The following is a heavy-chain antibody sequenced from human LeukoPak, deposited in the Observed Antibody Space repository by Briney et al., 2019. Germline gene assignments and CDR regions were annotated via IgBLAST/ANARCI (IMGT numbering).Heavy chain of an antibody. CDR1: GGSISSSNW. CDR3: ARDKMVAAAGFDP. D-gene: IGHD6-13*01. J-gene: IGHJ5*02. CDR2: IYTSGST. V-gene: IGHV4-61*02. Sequence: SETLSLTCAVSGGSISSSNWWSWVRQPAGKGLEWIGRIYTSGSTNYNPSLKSRVTISVDTSKNQFSLKLSSVTAADTAVYYCARDKMVAAAGFDPWGQGALVTVSS.